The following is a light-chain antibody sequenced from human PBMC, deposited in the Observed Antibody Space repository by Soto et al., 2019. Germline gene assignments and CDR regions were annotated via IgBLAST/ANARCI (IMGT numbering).Light chain of an antibody. CDR1: QSIGDT. Sequence: EIVMTQSPATLSVSPGGIATLCCRASQSIGDTLAWYQQNPGQAPRLLIYGASSRVTGFPARFIGSGSGTDFTLTISSLQSDDVAVYYCQQYDNWPWTLGQGTKVDIK. V-gene: IGKV3-15*01. J-gene: IGKJ1*01. CDR3: QQYDNWPWT. CDR2: GAS.